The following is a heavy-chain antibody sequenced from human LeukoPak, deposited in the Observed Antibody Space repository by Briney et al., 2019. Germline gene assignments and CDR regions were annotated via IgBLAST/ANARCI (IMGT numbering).Heavy chain of an antibody. CDR3: AKDFTSIPAAGDY. D-gene: IGHD6-25*01. Sequence: GGSLRLSCAASGFTFDVYAMHWVRQAPGKGLEWVSGISWNSGSIGYADSVKGRFTISRDNAKNSLYLQMNSLRAEDTALYYCAKDFTSIPAAGDYWGQGTLVTVSS. V-gene: IGHV3-9*01. CDR2: ISWNSGSI. J-gene: IGHJ4*02. CDR1: GFTFDVYA.